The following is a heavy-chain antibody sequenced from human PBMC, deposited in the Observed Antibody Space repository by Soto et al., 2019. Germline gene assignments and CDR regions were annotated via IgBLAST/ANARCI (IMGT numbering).Heavy chain of an antibody. J-gene: IGHJ5*02. CDR2: IYYSGST. V-gene: IGHV4-59*01. CDR1: GGSISSYY. CDR3: ARTYNWNFSNWFDP. D-gene: IGHD1-7*01. Sequence: PSETLSLTCTVSGGSISSYYWSWIRQPPGKGLGWIGYIYYSGSTNYNPSLKGRVTISVDTSKNQFSLKLSSVTAADTAVYYCARTYNWNFSNWFDPWGQGTLVTVSS.